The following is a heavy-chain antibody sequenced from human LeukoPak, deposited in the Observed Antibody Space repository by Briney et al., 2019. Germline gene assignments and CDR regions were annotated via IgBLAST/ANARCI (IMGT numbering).Heavy chain of an antibody. CDR3: ATDLNPGIAYAVDI. J-gene: IGHJ3*02. CDR1: GFTFNKYD. Sequence: PGGSLTLSCAASGFTFNKYDIQWVRQAPAKGLEWVSAGSRNGVSIYHANSVKGRFTISRDNSKNTLYLQMNSLRAEDTAVYYCATDLNPGIAYAVDIWGQRTMCTVSS. D-gene: IGHD1-14*01. CDR2: GSRNGVSI. V-gene: IGHV3-23*01.